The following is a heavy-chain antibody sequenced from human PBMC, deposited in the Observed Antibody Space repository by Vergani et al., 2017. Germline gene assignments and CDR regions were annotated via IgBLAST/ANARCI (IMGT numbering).Heavy chain of an antibody. D-gene: IGHD7-27*01. CDR3: TTLSPNWAHW. Sequence: EVQLVESGGGLVQPGGSLRLSCAASGFSFSSYWMSWVRQAPGKGLEWVGRIKSHIDGGTTDYAAPVKGRFTISRDDSANMLYLHMNSLKTEDTAVYYCTTLSPNWAHWWGQGTLVNVSS. J-gene: IGHJ4*02. CDR2: IKSHIDGGTT. CDR1: GFSFSSYW. V-gene: IGHV3-15*01.